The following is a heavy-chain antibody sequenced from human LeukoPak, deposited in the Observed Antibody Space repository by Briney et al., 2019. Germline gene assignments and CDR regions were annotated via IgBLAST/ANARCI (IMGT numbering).Heavy chain of an antibody. CDR3: AKSIGGVVVEAADF. Sequence: PGGSLRLSCAASGFTFSSYAMTWVRQAPGKGLEWVSVISGSGGGTHYADSVKGRFTLSRDNSKNNVFLQMNSLRAEDTAVYYCAKSIGGVVVEAADFWGQGTLVTVSS. D-gene: IGHD2-15*01. V-gene: IGHV3-23*01. J-gene: IGHJ4*02. CDR2: ISGSGGGT. CDR1: GFTFSSYA.